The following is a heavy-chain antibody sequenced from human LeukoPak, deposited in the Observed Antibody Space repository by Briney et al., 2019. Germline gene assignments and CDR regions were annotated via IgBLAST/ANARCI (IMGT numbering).Heavy chain of an antibody. CDR3: ARKTGYSYAFDY. Sequence: PGGSLRLSCAASGFTFSSYSMNWVRQAPGKGLEWVSSISSSSSYIYYADSVKGQFTISRDNAKNSLYLQMNSLRAEDTAVYYCARKTGYSYAFDYWGQGTLVTVSS. CDR2: ISSSSSYI. CDR1: GFTFSSYS. D-gene: IGHD5-18*01. V-gene: IGHV3-21*01. J-gene: IGHJ4*02.